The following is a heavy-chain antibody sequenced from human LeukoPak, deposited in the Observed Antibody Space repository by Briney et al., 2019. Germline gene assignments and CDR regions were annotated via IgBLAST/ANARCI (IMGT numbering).Heavy chain of an antibody. D-gene: IGHD5-18*01. CDR3: ARGLGDTAMVEGY. J-gene: IGHJ4*02. Sequence: SETLSLTCTVSGGSISSSSYYWGWIRQPPGKGLEWIGSIYYSGSTYYNPSLKSRVTISVDTSKNQFSLKLSSVTAADTAVYYCARGLGDTAMVEGYWGQGTLVTVSS. V-gene: IGHV4-39*01. CDR2: IYYSGST. CDR1: GGSISSSSYY.